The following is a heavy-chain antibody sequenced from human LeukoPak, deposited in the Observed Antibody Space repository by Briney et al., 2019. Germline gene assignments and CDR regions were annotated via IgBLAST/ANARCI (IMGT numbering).Heavy chain of an antibody. Sequence: PSETLSLTCTVSGGSISSSSYYWGWIRQPPGKGLEWIGSIYYSGSTYYNPSLKSRVTISVDTSKNQFSLKLSSVTAADTAVYYCASGWVYGGNSGLDYWGQGTLVTVSS. CDR1: GGSISSSSYY. CDR3: ASGWVYGGNSGLDY. CDR2: IYYSGST. J-gene: IGHJ4*02. D-gene: IGHD4-23*01. V-gene: IGHV4-39*07.